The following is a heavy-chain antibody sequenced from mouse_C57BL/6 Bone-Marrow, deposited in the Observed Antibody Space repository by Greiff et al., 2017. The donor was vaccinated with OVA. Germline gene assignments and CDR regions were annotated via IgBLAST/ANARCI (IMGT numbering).Heavy chain of an antibody. CDR3: ARNAYYAMDY. Sequence: EVKLVESGGGLVQSGRSLRLSCATSGFTFSDFYMEWVRQAPGKGLEWIAASRNKANDYTTEYSASVKGRFIVSRDTSQSILYLQMSGLRAEDTAIYYCARNAYYAMDYWGQGTSVTVSS. CDR1: GFTFSDFY. J-gene: IGHJ4*01. V-gene: IGHV7-1*01. CDR2: SRNKANDYTT.